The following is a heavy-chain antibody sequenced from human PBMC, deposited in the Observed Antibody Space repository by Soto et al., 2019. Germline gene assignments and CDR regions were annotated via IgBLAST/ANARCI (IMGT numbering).Heavy chain of an antibody. J-gene: IGHJ4*02. D-gene: IGHD1-1*01. CDR3: AREPATAKPEGVDF. V-gene: IGHV1-2*02. CDR1: GYTFSDYY. CDR2: INPNSGGT. Sequence: GASVKVPCKASGYTFSDYYIHWVRQAPGQGLEWMGWINPNSGGTKYAPKFQGGVTMTRDTSITTAYIELSRLRSGDTAVYYCAREPATAKPEGVDFWGQGTLVTVSS.